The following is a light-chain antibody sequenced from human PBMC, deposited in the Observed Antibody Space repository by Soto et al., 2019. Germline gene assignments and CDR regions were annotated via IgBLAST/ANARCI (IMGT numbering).Light chain of an antibody. Sequence: QSALTQPPSVSGSPGQSVTISCTGTSTDFVSYNRVSWYQQPPGTAPKLIIYEASNRPSGVPDRFSGSKSGNTASLTISGLQAADEADYYCSLYTSGHTWVFGGGTKVTVL. CDR3: SLYTSGHTWV. CDR1: STDFVSYNR. V-gene: IGLV2-18*01. CDR2: EAS. J-gene: IGLJ3*02.